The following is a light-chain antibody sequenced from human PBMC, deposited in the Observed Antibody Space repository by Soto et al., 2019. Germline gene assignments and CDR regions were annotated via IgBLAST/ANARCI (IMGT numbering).Light chain of an antibody. CDR1: SSNIGNNA. V-gene: IGLV1-36*01. CDR2: FDD. CDR3: AAWDDSLNGPV. Sequence: QSVLTQPPSVSAAPRQRVTISCSGTSSNIGNNAVNWDQQVPGKAPKLLIHFDDRVPSGVSDRFSGSQSGTSASPAISGLQSEDEGDYYCAAWDDSLNGPVFGGGTKLTVL. J-gene: IGLJ3*02.